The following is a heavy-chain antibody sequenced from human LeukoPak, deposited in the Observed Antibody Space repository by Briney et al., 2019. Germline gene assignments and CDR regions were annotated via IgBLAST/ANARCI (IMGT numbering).Heavy chain of an antibody. CDR1: GSSFTSYW. CDR3: TRLLIGGDYLCDY. V-gene: IGHV5-51*01. D-gene: IGHD2/OR15-2a*01. J-gene: IGHJ4*02. CDR2: VYPGDSET. Sequence: GASLKISCEGSGSSFTSYWIGWVRQLPGKGLEWMGIVYPGDSETTYSPSFQGQVTISVDKSSGTAYLQWASLKTSDTAMYYCTRLLIGGDYLCDYWGQGTLVTVSS.